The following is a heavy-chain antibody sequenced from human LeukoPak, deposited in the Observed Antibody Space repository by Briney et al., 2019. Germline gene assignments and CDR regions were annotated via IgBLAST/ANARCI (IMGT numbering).Heavy chain of an antibody. Sequence: GRSLRLSCAPSGFTFSRHGMHWVRQAPGRGLEWVAIISNDGSRKYYAHSVEGRFTISRDNSKNTLYLQMDSLRAEDTAVYYCARDRAWNYFDYWGQGTLVTVSS. CDR1: GFTFSRHG. CDR3: ARDRAWNYFDY. V-gene: IGHV3-30*03. CDR2: ISNDGSRK. J-gene: IGHJ4*02. D-gene: IGHD3-3*01.